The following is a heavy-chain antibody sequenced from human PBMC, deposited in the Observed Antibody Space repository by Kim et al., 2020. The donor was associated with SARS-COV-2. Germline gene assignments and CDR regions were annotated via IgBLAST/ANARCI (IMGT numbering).Heavy chain of an antibody. CDR3: ARDLRQCSGGTCYSGYYGMDV. CDR1: GFIISSYA. V-gene: IGHV3-30*04. Sequence: GGSLRLSCAASGFIISSYAMHWVRQAPGKGLEWVTVISNDGDNKYYVDSVKGRFTISRDNSKNTLYLQMNSLRAEDTAVYYCARDLRQCSGGTCYSGYYGMDVWGQGTTVSVSS. CDR2: ISNDGDNK. D-gene: IGHD2-15*01. J-gene: IGHJ6*02.